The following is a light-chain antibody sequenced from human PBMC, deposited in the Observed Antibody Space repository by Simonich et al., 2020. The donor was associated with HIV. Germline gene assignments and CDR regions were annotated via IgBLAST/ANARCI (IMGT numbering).Light chain of an antibody. Sequence: IYQGIQSASYISRHNSYLDWYQHTPGQPHTLLIYWASTLESVVPDRFGGSGSGTDFTLTISSLQAQDVAVYYCQQYYSVPLTFGQGTKAEIK. CDR1: QSASYISRHNSY. J-gene: IGKJ1*01. CDR2: WAS. V-gene: IGKV4-1*01. CDR3: QQYYSVPLT.